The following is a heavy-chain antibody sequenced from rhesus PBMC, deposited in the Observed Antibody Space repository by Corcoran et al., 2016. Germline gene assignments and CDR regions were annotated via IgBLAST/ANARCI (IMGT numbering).Heavy chain of an antibody. CDR1: GGSISSSY. V-gene: IGHV4-169*02. CDR3: ASERYDSGYYGYFEF. CDR2: IYGSGSST. Sequence: QLQLQESGPGLVKPSETLSVTCAVSGGSISSSYWSWIRQAPGKGLEWIGYIYGSGSSTNYNPSLKSRVTLSVATSKNQLSLKLSSVTAADTAVYYCASERYDSGYYGYFEFWGQGALVTVSS. D-gene: IGHD3-28*01. J-gene: IGHJ1*01.